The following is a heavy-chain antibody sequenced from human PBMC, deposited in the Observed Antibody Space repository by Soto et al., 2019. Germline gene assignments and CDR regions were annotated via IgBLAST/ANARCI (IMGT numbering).Heavy chain of an antibody. CDR2: ISSSDSTI. V-gene: IGHV3-11*01. Sequence: PGGSLRLSCAASGFTFSDYFMSWIRQAPGKGLEWVSSISSSDSTIYYADSVKGRFTISRDKSKNTLFLQMSSLRAEDTAVYYCASAVGPLDFWGQGTLVTVSS. CDR1: GFTFSDYF. J-gene: IGHJ3*01. CDR3: ASAVGPLDF.